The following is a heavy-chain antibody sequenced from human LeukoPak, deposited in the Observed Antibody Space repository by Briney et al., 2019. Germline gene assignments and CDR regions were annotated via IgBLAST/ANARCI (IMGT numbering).Heavy chain of an antibody. CDR2: IFHSGST. Sequence: SETLSLTCTVSSFSISSGYYWGCIRQPPGKGLEWIGSIFHSGSTYYNPSLKSRVTMSVDTSKNQFSLKLNSVTAADTAVYYCARGRTFGSGNYYNQPHYFDSWGQGTLVTVSS. CDR1: SFSISSGYY. D-gene: IGHD3-10*01. V-gene: IGHV4-38-2*02. CDR3: ARGRTFGSGNYYNQPHYFDS. J-gene: IGHJ4*02.